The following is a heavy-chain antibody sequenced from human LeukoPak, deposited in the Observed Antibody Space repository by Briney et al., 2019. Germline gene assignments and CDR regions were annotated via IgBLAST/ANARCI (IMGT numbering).Heavy chain of an antibody. D-gene: IGHD1-26*01. Sequence: GGSLRLSCAASGFTFSSYSMNWVRQAPGKGLEGVSSISSSSSYIYYADSVKGRFTISRDNAKNSLYLQMNSLRAEDTPVYYCAKAPGGGSYAFDYWGQGTLVTVSS. CDR2: ISSSSSYI. V-gene: IGHV3-21*01. CDR3: AKAPGGGSYAFDY. CDR1: GFTFSSYS. J-gene: IGHJ4*02.